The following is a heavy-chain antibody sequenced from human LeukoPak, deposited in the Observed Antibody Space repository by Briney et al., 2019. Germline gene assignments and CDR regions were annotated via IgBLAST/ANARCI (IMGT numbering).Heavy chain of an antibody. CDR3: ARSPGFVDTSTGEWFDP. J-gene: IGHJ5*02. Sequence: PSETLSLTCTVSGGSISRYYWNWIRQSPGKGLEWIGFVYSSGTTSFNPSLESRVTISLDTSRSQFSLKLRSVTTADTAVYYCARSPGFVDTSTGEWFDPWGPGALVIVSS. V-gene: IGHV4-59*13. D-gene: IGHD7-27*01. CDR2: VYSSGTT. CDR1: GGSISRYY.